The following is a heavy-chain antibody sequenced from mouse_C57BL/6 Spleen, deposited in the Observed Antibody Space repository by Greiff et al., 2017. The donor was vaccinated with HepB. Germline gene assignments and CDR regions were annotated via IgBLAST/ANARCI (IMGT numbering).Heavy chain of an antibody. CDR3: ARGFWYYFDY. V-gene: IGHV1-82*01. CDR2: IYPGDGDT. CDR1: GYAFSSSW. Sequence: SGPELVKPGASVKISCKASGYAFSSSWMNWVKQRPGKGLEWIGRIYPGDGDTNYNGKFKGKATLTADKSSSTAYMQLSSLTSEDSAVYFCARGFWYYFDYWGQGTTLTVSS. J-gene: IGHJ2*01.